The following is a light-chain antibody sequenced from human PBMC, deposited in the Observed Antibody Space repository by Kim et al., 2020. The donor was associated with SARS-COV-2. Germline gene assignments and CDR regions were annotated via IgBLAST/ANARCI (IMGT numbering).Light chain of an antibody. CDR1: ELGDKY. Sequence: VSPGQTASITCSGDELGDKYVCWYQQKPGQSPVLVIYQDTKRPSGIPERFSGSNSGNTATLTISGTQAMDEADYYCQAWDSSTHVVFGGGTQLTVL. CDR2: QDT. J-gene: IGLJ2*01. CDR3: QAWDSSTHVV. V-gene: IGLV3-1*01.